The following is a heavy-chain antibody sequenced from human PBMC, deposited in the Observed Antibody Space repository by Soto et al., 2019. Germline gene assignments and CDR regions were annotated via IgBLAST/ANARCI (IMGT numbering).Heavy chain of an antibody. CDR1: GGSISSGGYS. V-gene: IGHV4-30-2*01. Sequence: SETLSLTCAVSGGSISSGGYSWSWIRQPPGKGLEWIGYIYHSGSTYYNPSLKGRVTISVDRSKNQFSLKLSSVTAADTAVYYCARVVPAARFVANWFDPWGQGTLVTVSS. CDR3: ARVVPAARFVANWFDP. J-gene: IGHJ5*02. D-gene: IGHD2-2*01. CDR2: IYHSGST.